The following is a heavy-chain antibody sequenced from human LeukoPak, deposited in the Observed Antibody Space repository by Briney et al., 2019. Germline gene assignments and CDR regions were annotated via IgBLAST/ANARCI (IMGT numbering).Heavy chain of an antibody. D-gene: IGHD4-23*01. Sequence: GGSLRLSCAASGSTVSRNYMSWVRQAPGKGLEWLSVIYSGGSTDYADSVKGRFTISRDTSKNTLYLQVNSLRAEDTAVYYCASIDYGGSYWGQGTLVTVSS. CDR3: ASIDYGGSY. CDR2: IYSGGST. V-gene: IGHV3-66*01. J-gene: IGHJ4*02. CDR1: GSTVSRNY.